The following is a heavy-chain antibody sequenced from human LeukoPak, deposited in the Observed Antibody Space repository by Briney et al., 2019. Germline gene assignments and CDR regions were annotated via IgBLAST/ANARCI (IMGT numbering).Heavy chain of an antibody. V-gene: IGHV3-21*01. D-gene: IGHD3-22*01. J-gene: IGHJ4*02. CDR2: ISSSSSYI. Sequence: GRSLTLSCAASGFTFSSYSMNWVRQAPGKGLEWVSSISSSSSYIYYADSVKGRFTIPRDNAKNSLYLQMNSLRDEDTAVYYCARDRSSSAAPSLSHWGQGTLVTVSS. CDR1: GFTFSSYS. CDR3: ARDRSSSAAPSLSH.